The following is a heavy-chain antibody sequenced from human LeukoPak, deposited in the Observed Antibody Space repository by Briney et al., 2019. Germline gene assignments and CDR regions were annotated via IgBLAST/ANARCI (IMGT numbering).Heavy chain of an antibody. Sequence: PSETLSLTCTVSGGSINSGGYYWSWIRQHPGKGLEWIGYIFYSGNSYFNPSLKSPATISMDTSKNQFSLKLSSVTAADTGVYYCAREVAVTTHFDYWGQGTLVTVSS. D-gene: IGHD4-17*01. V-gene: IGHV4-31*01. CDR1: GGSINSGGYY. CDR2: IFYSGNS. J-gene: IGHJ4*02. CDR3: AREVAVTTHFDY.